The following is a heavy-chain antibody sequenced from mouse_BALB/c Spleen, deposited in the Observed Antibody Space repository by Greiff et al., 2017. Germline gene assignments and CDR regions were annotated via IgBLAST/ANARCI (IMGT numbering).Heavy chain of an antibody. CDR3: ARADGYYFDY. Sequence: EVHLVESGGGLVKPGGSLKLSCAASGFTFSSYAMSWVRQSPEKRLEWVAEISSGGSYTYYPDTVTGRFTISRDNAKNTLYLEMSSLRSEDTAMYYCARADGYYFDYWGQGTTLTVSA. CDR2: ISSGGSYT. J-gene: IGHJ2*01. V-gene: IGHV5-9-4*01. CDR1: GFTFSSYA. D-gene: IGHD2-3*01.